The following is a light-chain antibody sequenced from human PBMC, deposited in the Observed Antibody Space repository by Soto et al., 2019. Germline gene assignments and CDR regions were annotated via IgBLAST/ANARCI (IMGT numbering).Light chain of an antibody. V-gene: IGLV2-14*01. CDR1: SSDVGGYNY. CDR2: EVS. CDR3: GSYTSSSTPYV. J-gene: IGLJ1*01. Sequence: QSVLTQPASVSGSPGQSITIPCTGTSSDVGGYNYVSWYQQHPGKAPKLMIYEVSNRPSGVSNRFSGSKSGNTASLTISGLPTEYEADYYCGSYTSSSTPYVFGAGTKLTVL.